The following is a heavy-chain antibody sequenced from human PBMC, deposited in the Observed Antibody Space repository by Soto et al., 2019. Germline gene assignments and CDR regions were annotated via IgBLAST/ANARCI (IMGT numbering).Heavy chain of an antibody. V-gene: IGHV2-5*01. D-gene: IGHD5-18*01. CDR1: WFPLRTCGVG. Sequence: GSGPTPVKPQQTLTLAWTLSWFPLRTCGVGAGWIPQPPGKALEWLALIYWNDDKRYSPSLKSRLTITKDTSKNQVVLTMTNMDPVDTATYYCAHEGNDDTAMALWGQGTLVTVSS. J-gene: IGHJ4*02. CDR3: AHEGNDDTAMAL. CDR2: IYWNDDK.